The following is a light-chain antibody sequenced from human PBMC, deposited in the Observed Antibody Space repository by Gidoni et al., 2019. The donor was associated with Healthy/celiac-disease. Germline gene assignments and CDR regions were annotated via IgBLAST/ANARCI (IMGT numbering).Light chain of an antibody. J-gene: IGKJ2*01. Sequence: EIVITQSPATLSVSPGESATLSCRASQSVRSNLAWYQQKHGQAPRLLIYGASTRATGTPARLSGSGSGTEFTLTISSLHSENFAVYYCQQYNNWPPYTFGQGTKLEIK. V-gene: IGKV3-15*01. CDR2: GAS. CDR3: QQYNNWPPYT. CDR1: QSVRSN.